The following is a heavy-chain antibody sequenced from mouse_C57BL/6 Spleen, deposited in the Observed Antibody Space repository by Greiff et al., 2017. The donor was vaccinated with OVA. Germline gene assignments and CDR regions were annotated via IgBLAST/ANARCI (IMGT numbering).Heavy chain of an antibody. Sequence: QVHVKQPGAELVRPGSSVKLSCKASGYTFTSYWMDWVKQRPGQGLEWIGNIYPSDSETHYNQKFKDKATLTVDKSSSTAYMQLSSLTSEDSAVYYCARGDTGDYWGQGTTLTVSS. CDR3: ARGDTGDY. CDR1: GYTFTSYW. D-gene: IGHD5-1-1*01. J-gene: IGHJ2*01. V-gene: IGHV1-61*01. CDR2: IYPSDSET.